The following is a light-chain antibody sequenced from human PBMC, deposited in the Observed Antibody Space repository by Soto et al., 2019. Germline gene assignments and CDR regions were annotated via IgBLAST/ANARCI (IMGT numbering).Light chain of an antibody. V-gene: IGKV3-11*01. J-gene: IGKJ5*01. CDR1: QSVGTY. CDR3: QQRSNWPPT. Sequence: ETVLTQSPGTLAXSXXXXAXXXCRASQSVGTYLAWYQQKPGQAPRLLIYDASNRATGIAPRFRGSGSGTDFTLTISSVEPEDFAVYICQQRSNWPPTFGQGTRLEIK. CDR2: DAS.